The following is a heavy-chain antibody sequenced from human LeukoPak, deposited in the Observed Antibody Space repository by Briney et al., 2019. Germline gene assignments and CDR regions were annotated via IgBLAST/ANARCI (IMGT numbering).Heavy chain of an antibody. CDR1: GFSFSSYW. D-gene: IGHD3-22*01. J-gene: IGHJ4*01. Sequence: GGSLRLSCVASGFSFSSYWMAWVRQAPGKGLECVANIKYDGTHKFYADSVKGRFTISRDNAKKSLFLEMNSLRADDTAVYFCASSHDSSGNDWGHGTLFAVSS. CDR3: ASSHDSSGND. CDR2: IKYDGTHK. V-gene: IGHV3-7*01.